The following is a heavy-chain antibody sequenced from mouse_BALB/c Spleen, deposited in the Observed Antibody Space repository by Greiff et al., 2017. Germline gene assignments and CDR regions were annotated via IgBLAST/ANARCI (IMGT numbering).Heavy chain of an antibody. Sequence: VQLKESGAELVRSGASVKLSCTASGFNIKDYYMHWVKQRPEQGLEWIGWIDPENGDTEYAPKFQGKATMTADTSSNTAYLQLSSLTSEDTAVYYCTRGEYGNYYFDYWGQGTTLTVSS. CDR2: IDPENGDT. CDR1: GFNIKDYY. D-gene: IGHD2-10*02. CDR3: TRGEYGNYYFDY. J-gene: IGHJ2*01. V-gene: IGHV14-4*02.